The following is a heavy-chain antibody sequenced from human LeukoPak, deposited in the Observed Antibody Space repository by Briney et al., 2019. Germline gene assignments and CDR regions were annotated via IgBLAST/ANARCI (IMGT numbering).Heavy chain of an antibody. Sequence: GGSLRLSCAASGFTFTTYWMAWVRQAPGKGLEWVANIKQDGSEAYYIDSVKGRFTISRDNAKNLLYLQMSSLRDDDTALYYCARIAAAVPDQWGQGTLVTVSS. CDR3: ARIAAAVPDQ. J-gene: IGHJ5*02. V-gene: IGHV3-7*01. D-gene: IGHD6-13*01. CDR1: GFTFTTYW. CDR2: IKQDGSEA.